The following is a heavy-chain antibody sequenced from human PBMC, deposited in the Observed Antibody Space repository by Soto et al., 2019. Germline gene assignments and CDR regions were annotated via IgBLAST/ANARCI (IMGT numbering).Heavy chain of an antibody. J-gene: IGHJ5*02. V-gene: IGHV4-30-4*02. Sequence: SETLSLTCTVSGGSISSGDYYWSWIRQPPGKGLEWIGYIYYSGSTYYNPSLKSRVTISVDTSKKQYSLKLSSVTAADTAVYYCARYGSGSSVWFDPWGQGTLVTVSS. CDR1: GGSISSGDYY. CDR3: ARYGSGSSVWFDP. CDR2: IYYSGST. D-gene: IGHD3-10*01.